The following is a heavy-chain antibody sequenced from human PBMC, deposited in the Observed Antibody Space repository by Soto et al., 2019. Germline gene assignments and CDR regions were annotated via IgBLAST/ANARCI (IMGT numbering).Heavy chain of an antibody. J-gene: IGHJ6*02. CDR2: MNPNSGNT. Sequence: QVQLVQSGAEVKKPGASVKVPCKASGYTFTSYDINWVRQATGQGLEWMGWMNPNSGNTGYAHKFKGRVTMTRNTSISTAYMELSSLRSEGTGVYYCSREVNCYGLDVWGQGTTVTVSS. CDR3: SREVNCYGLDV. CDR1: GYTFTSYD. V-gene: IGHV1-8*01.